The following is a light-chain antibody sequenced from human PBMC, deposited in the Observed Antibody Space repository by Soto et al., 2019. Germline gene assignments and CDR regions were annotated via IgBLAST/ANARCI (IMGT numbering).Light chain of an antibody. J-gene: IGLJ2*01. CDR3: SSYTSSSTPVV. Sequence: QSALTQPASVSGSPGQSITISCTGTSSDVGGYNYVSWYQQHPGKAPKLMIYDVSNRPSGVSNRFSGSKSGNTASVTISGLQAEDEADDYCSSYTSSSTPVVFGGGTKLTVL. CDR1: SSDVGGYNY. CDR2: DVS. V-gene: IGLV2-14*01.